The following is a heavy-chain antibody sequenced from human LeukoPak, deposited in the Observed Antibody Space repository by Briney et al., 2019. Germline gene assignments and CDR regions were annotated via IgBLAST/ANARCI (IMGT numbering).Heavy chain of an antibody. Sequence: GGSLRLSCAASGFTFSSYWMSWVRQAPGKGLEWGANIKQDGSEKYYVDSAKGRFTISRDNAKNSLYLQMNSLRVDDTAVYYCARDGLPFDYWGQGTLVTVSS. CDR2: IKQDGSEK. CDR1: GFTFSSYW. J-gene: IGHJ4*02. V-gene: IGHV3-7*05. CDR3: ARDGLPFDY.